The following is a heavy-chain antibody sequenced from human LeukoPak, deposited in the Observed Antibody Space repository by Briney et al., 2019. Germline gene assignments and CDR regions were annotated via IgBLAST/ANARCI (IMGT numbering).Heavy chain of an antibody. CDR2: IYYSGST. Sequence: SETLSLTCTVSGASISSSTYYWGWIRQPPGKGLEWIGNIYYSGSTYYNPSLKSRVTISVDTSKNQFSLKLNSVTAADTALYYCARRGAGSCSGGSCNVYFDYWGQGPRSPSPQ. J-gene: IGHJ4*02. V-gene: IGHV4-39*01. CDR3: ARRGAGSCSGGSCNVYFDY. CDR1: GASISSSTYY. D-gene: IGHD2-15*01.